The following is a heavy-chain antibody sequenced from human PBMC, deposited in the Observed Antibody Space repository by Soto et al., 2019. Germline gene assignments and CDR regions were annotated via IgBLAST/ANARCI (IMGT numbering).Heavy chain of an antibody. Sequence: EVQLLESGGGLVQPGGSLRLSCAASGFTFSSYAMSWVRQAPGKGLEWVSAISGSGGSTYYADSVKGRFTISRDNSKNTLYLQINRLRAEDTAVYYCAKKDGGGYDSWEYYYYYMDVWGKGTTVTVSS. CDR3: AKKDGGGYDSWEYYYYYMDV. J-gene: IGHJ6*03. V-gene: IGHV3-23*01. CDR1: GFTFSSYA. D-gene: IGHD5-12*01. CDR2: ISGSGGST.